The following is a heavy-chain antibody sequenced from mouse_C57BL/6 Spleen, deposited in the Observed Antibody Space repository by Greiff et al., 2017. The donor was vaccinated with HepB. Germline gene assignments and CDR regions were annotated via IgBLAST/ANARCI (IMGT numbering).Heavy chain of an antibody. CDR2: IYPRDGST. Sequence: QVQLQQSGPELVKPGASVKLSCKASGYTFTSYDINWVKQRPGQGLEWIGWIYPRDGSTKYNEKFKGKATLTVDTSSSTAYLELHSLTSEDSAVYFCARERLFGGLRQYFDVWGTGTTVTVSS. CDR1: GYTFTSYD. J-gene: IGHJ1*03. D-gene: IGHD2-4*01. V-gene: IGHV1-85*01. CDR3: ARERLFGGLRQYFDV.